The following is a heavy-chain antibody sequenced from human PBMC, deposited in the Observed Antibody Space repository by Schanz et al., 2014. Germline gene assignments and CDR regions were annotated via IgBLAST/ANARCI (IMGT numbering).Heavy chain of an antibody. CDR2: INPSGGGT. J-gene: IGHJ4*02. V-gene: IGHV1-46*01. CDR3: AKQHGVIQQVSDY. Sequence: QVQLVQSGAEVKKPGASVKVSCKASGYTFVSYSMHWVRQAPGQGLEWMGIINPSGGGTSYALRFQDRVTVTRDTSRSTVYMELSSLRAEDTAVYYCAKQHGVIQQVSDYWGQGTLVTVSS. CDR1: GYTFVSYS. D-gene: IGHD3-22*01.